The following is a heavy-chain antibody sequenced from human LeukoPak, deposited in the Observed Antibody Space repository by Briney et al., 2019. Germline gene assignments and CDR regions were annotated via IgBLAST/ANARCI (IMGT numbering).Heavy chain of an antibody. CDR1: GYTFTGYY. CDR2: INPNSGGT. J-gene: IGHJ3*02. D-gene: IGHD3-22*01. Sequence: ASVKVSCKASGYTFTGYYMHWVGQAPGQRLEWMGRINPNSGGTNYAQKFQGRVTMTRDTSISTAYMELSRLRSDDTAVYYCARDGSITMIPFDIWGQGTRVTVSS. V-gene: IGHV1-2*06. CDR3: ARDGSITMIPFDI.